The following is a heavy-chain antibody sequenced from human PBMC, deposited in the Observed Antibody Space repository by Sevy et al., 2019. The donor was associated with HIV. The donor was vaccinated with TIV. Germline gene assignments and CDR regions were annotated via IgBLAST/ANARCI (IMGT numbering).Heavy chain of an antibody. V-gene: IGHV3-30-3*02. CDR1: GFIFSTSP. CDR2: LSYDDSDE. D-gene: IGHD3-10*01. Sequence: GGSLRLSCAASGFIFSTSPMHWVRQAPGKGLECVAILSYDDSDENYADSVKGRFTISRDNSKNTLYLQMNSLRTEDTAVYYCAKDDLGSIDYSGQRTLVTVSS. J-gene: IGHJ4*02. CDR3: AKDDLGSIDY.